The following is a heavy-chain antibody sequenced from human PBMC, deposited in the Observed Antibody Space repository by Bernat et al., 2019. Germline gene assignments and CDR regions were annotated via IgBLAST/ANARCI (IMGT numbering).Heavy chain of an antibody. CDR1: GFTFSSYG. CDR3: ATILHCSSTSCIDY. Sequence: QVQLVESGGGVVQPGRSLRLSCAASGFTFSSYGMHWVRQAPGKGLEWVAVISYDGSNKYYADSVKGRFTISRDNPKNTLYLQMNSLRAEDTAVYYCATILHCSSTSCIDYWGQGTLVTVSS. CDR2: ISYDGSNK. V-gene: IGHV3-30*03. D-gene: IGHD2-2*01. J-gene: IGHJ4*02.